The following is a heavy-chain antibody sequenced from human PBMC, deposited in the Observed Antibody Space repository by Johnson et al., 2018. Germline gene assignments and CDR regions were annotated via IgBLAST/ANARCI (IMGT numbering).Heavy chain of an antibody. CDR1: GVSISSSSYY. CDR2: IYYSGST. V-gene: IGHV4-39*07. J-gene: IGHJ6*03. Sequence: QVQLQESGPGLVKPSETLSLTCTVSGVSISSSSYYWAWIRQPPGKGLEWIGSIYYSGSTYYTPSLKSRVPISLDTSKNQVPLKGSSVTAADTAGYYCAQLSGGVGFGDYYYYMDGGGKGTTVTVSS. CDR3: AQLSGGVGFGDYYYYMDG. D-gene: IGHD3-10*01.